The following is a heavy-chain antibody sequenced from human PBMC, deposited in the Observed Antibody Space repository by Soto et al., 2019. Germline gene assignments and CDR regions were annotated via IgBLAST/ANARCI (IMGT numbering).Heavy chain of an antibody. V-gene: IGHV3-33*01. J-gene: IGHJ6*02. CDR2: IWYDGSNK. D-gene: IGHD2-15*01. CDR3: ARDMGFAAPYYYYGMDV. CDR1: GFTFSSYG. Sequence: VQLVESGGGVVQPGRSLRLSCAASGFTFSSYGMHWVRQAPGKGLEWVAVIWYDGSNKYYADSVKGRFTISRDNSKNTLYLQMNSLRAEDTAVYYCARDMGFAAPYYYYGMDVWGQGTTVTVSS.